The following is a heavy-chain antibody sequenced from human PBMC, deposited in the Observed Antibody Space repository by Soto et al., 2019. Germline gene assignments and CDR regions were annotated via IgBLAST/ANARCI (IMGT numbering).Heavy chain of an antibody. V-gene: IGHV4-30-2*02. Sequence: SESLSLTCAVSGCAIRRGVYSWTWIRQPPGKGLEWVGYIYHSGSTYYNPSLKSRVTISVDRSKNQFSLKLSSVTAADTAVYYCATYDSGGKFDFWGQG. CDR3: ATYDSGGKFDF. CDR2: IYHSGST. J-gene: IGHJ4*02. CDR1: GCAIRRGVYS. D-gene: IGHD3-22*01.